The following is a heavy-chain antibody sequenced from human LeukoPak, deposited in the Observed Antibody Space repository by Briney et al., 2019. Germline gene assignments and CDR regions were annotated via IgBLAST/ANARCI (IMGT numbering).Heavy chain of an antibody. CDR3: ARLSVKGYYYYYMDV. Sequence: SETLSLTCAVYGGSFSGYYWSWIRQPPGKGLEWIGEINHSGSTNCNPSLKSRVTISVDTAKNQFSLKLSSVTAADTAVYYCARLSVKGYYYYYMDVWGKGTTVTISS. J-gene: IGHJ6*03. D-gene: IGHD4-17*01. CDR2: INHSGST. CDR1: GGSFSGYY. V-gene: IGHV4-34*01.